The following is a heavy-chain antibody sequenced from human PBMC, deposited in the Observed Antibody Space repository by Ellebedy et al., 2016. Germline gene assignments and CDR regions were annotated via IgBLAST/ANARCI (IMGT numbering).Heavy chain of an antibody. CDR3: ARAPDGSGSFYYFDY. CDR2: INQEGSEK. CDR1: GFTFRTYW. J-gene: IGHJ4*02. Sequence: GGSLRLSCAVSGFTFRTYWMSWVRQAPGKGLEWVANINQEGSEKYYVDSVKGRFTISRDNTKNSLYLQMNSLRAEDTAVYYCARAPDGSGSFYYFDYWGQGTLVTVSS. D-gene: IGHD3-10*01. V-gene: IGHV3-7*01.